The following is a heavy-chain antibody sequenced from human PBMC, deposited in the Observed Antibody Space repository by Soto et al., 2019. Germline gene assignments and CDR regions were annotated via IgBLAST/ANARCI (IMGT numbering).Heavy chain of an antibody. D-gene: IGHD2-15*01. CDR3: ARNSGDGRSGSCFPYMDV. CDR1: GYTFTGYE. V-gene: IGHV1-2*02. J-gene: IGHJ6*03. CDR2: INPNNGST. Sequence: GASVKVSCKASGYTFTGYEINWVRQAPGQGLEWMGWINPNNGSTNYAQKLQGRVTMTTDTSISTAYMELSSLRSDDTAVYYCARNSGDGRSGSCFPYMDVWGKGTTVTVSS.